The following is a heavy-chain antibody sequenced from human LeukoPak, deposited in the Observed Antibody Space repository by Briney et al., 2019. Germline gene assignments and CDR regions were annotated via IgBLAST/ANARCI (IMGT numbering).Heavy chain of an antibody. D-gene: IGHD3-3*01. CDR1: GMTFDRHG. CDR2: IKYDGSRT. Sequence: PGGSLRLSCVVSGMTFDRHGMHWVRQPPGKGLEWLAFIKYDGSRTDYEDSVQGRFTDSRDNSKNTLYLEMNSLRAEDTAIYYCVKDTIFTVDPFDYWGQGTLVTVSS. CDR3: VKDTIFTVDPFDY. V-gene: IGHV3-30*02. J-gene: IGHJ4*02.